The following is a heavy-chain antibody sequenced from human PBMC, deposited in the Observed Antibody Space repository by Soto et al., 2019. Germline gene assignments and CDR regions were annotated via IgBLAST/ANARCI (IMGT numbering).Heavy chain of an antibody. CDR1: GGSISSYY. Sequence: QVQLQESGPGLVKPSETLSLTCTVSGGSISSYYWSWIRQPPGKGLEWIGHIYYSGSTNNNPSLRSRVPISVDTSKNQFSLKLSSVTAADTAVYYCARILGYCSSTSCLPRFDPWGQGALVTVSS. D-gene: IGHD2-2*01. CDR2: IYYSGST. CDR3: ARILGYCSSTSCLPRFDP. J-gene: IGHJ5*02. V-gene: IGHV4-59*08.